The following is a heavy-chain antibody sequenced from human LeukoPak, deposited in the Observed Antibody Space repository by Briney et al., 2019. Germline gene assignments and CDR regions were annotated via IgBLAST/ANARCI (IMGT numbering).Heavy chain of an antibody. Sequence: GGSLRLSCAASGFTFSSYEMNWVRQAPGKGLEWVSYISSSGSTIYYADSVKGRFTISRDNAKNSLYLQMNGLRAEDTAVYYCARALTPPYYYDSSGYYEDYWGQGTLVTVSS. V-gene: IGHV3-48*03. J-gene: IGHJ4*02. CDR2: ISSSGSTI. D-gene: IGHD3-22*01. CDR3: ARALTPPYYYDSSGYYEDY. CDR1: GFTFSSYE.